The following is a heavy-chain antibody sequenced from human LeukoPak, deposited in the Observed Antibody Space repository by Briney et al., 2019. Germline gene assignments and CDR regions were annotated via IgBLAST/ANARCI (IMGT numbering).Heavy chain of an antibody. J-gene: IGHJ5*02. V-gene: IGHV3-30*18. CDR2: ISYDGSNK. CDR3: AKERYFDWLSPHWFDP. CDR1: GFTFSSYG. D-gene: IGHD3-9*01. Sequence: PGRSLRLSCAASGFTFSSYGMHWVRQAPGKGLEWVAVISYDGSNKHYADSVKGRFTISRDNSKNTLYLQMNSLRAEDTAVYYCAKERYFDWLSPHWFDPWGQGTLVTVSS.